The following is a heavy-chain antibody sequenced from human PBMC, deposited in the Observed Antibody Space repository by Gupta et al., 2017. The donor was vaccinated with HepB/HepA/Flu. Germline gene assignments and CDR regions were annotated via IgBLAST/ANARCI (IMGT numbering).Heavy chain of an antibody. V-gene: IGHV6-1*01. J-gene: IGHJ5*02. Sequence: QVQLQQSGPGLVKPSQTLSLSCAISGDSISRTSATWTWIRQSPSRGLEWLGRTYYRSKWYHDYALSVKSRSTINPDTAKNQVSLHLDSVSHEDTAVYFCTREDELEWFGPWGQGTLVTVSS. CDR1: GDSISRTSAT. CDR2: TYYRSKWYH. D-gene: IGHD1-7*01. CDR3: TREDELEWFGP.